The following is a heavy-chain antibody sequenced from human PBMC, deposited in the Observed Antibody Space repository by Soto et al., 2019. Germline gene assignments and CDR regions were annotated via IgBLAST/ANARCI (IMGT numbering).Heavy chain of an antibody. CDR3: ARGRGLYNSGRSQLDY. CDR2: IIPRFRTT. CDR1: GGPFSMFT. D-gene: IGHD6-19*01. J-gene: IGHJ4*02. Sequence: QVQLVQSGAEVKKPGSSVRVSCKAAGGPFSMFTFNWVRQAPGQGLEWMGGIIPRFRTTNYAPTLQDRVTITADESRNTLYMELRSLRSEDTAVYFCARGRGLYNSGRSQLDYWGQGTPVTVSS. V-gene: IGHV1-69*01.